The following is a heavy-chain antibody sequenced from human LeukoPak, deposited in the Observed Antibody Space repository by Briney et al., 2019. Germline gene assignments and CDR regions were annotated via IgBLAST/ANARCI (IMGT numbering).Heavy chain of an antibody. J-gene: IGHJ4*02. CDR2: IYSGGST. V-gene: IGHV3-66*02. CDR1: GFTVSSNY. D-gene: IGHD2-2*01. Sequence: GGSLRLSCAASGFTVSSNYMSWFRQAPGKGLEWVSVIYSGGSTYYAESVKGRFTISRDNSKTTLYLQMNSLRAQDTAADYCAIEYDPAAQPAAMYSFDYWGPGTLVTVSS. CDR3: AIEYDPAAQPAAMYSFDY.